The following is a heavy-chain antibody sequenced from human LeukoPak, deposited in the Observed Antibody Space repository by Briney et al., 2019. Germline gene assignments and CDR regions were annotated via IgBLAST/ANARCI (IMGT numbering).Heavy chain of an antibody. CDR1: GYTLTELS. V-gene: IGHV1-24*01. Sequence: ASVKVSCKVSGYTLTELSMHWVRQAPGKGLEWMGGFDPEDGETIYAQKFQGRVTMTEDTSTDTAYMELSSLRSEDTAVYYCATGMSSSWYTPHWGQGTLVTVSS. J-gene: IGHJ1*01. CDR2: FDPEDGET. CDR3: ATGMSSSWYTPH. D-gene: IGHD6-13*01.